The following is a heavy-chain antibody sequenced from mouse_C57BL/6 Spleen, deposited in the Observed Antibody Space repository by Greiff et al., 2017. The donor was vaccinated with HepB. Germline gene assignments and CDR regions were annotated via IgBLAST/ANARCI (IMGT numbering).Heavy chain of an antibody. Sequence: QVQLQQPGTELVKPGASVKLSCKASGYTFTSYCMHWVNQRPGQSLEWIGNINPSNGGTNYNEKFKSKATLTVDKSSSTAYMQLSSLTSEDSAVYYCARSSHYYGNYDYFDYWGQGTTLTVSS. D-gene: IGHD2-1*01. CDR1: GYTFTSYC. J-gene: IGHJ2*01. CDR3: ARSSHYYGNYDYFDY. CDR2: INPSNGGT. V-gene: IGHV1-53*01.